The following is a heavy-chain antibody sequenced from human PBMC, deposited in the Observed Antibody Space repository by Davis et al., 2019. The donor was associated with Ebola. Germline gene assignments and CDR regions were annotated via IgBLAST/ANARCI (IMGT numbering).Heavy chain of an antibody. CDR1: GFPFSSYS. Sequence: GESLKISCAASGFPFSSYSMNWVRLAPGKGLEWVSSISSSRSYIYYSDSVKGRFTISRDNAKNSLYLQMNSLRAEDTAVYYCARDGYFDSRSYYGLADYWGQGTLVTVSS. J-gene: IGHJ4*02. CDR3: ARDGYFDSRSYYGLADY. V-gene: IGHV3-21*01. CDR2: ISSSRSYI. D-gene: IGHD3-10*01.